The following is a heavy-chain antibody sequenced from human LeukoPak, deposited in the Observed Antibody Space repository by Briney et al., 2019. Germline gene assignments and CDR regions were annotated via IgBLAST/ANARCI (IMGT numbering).Heavy chain of an antibody. V-gene: IGHV4-4*07. CDR2: IYTSGST. CDR1: GGSISTFY. CDR3: ARTPYYGMDV. J-gene: IGHJ6*02. D-gene: IGHD2-15*01. Sequence: SETLSLTCTVSGGSISTFYWSWIRQPAGKGLEWIGRIYTSGSTNYNPSLKSRVTMSVDTSKNQFSLKLTSVTAADTAVYYCARTPYYGMDVWGQGTTVTVSS.